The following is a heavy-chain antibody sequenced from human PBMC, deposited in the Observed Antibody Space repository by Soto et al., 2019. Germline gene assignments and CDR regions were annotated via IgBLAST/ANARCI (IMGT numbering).Heavy chain of an antibody. Sequence: GSLRLSCAASGFTFRDHWMHWVRQAPGKGLVWVSRINSDGSTTTYADSVKGRFTISRDNAKSTLYLQLNSLRAEDTDLYYCARGYSSGPDYWGQGTLVTVSS. CDR2: INSDGSTT. CDR3: ARGYSSGPDY. J-gene: IGHJ4*02. V-gene: IGHV3-74*01. D-gene: IGHD6-19*01. CDR1: GFTFRDHW.